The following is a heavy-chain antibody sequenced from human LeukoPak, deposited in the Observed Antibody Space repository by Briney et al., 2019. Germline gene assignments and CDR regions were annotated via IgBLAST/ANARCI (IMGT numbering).Heavy chain of an antibody. CDR3: AKASWVSTADAVL. CDR2: LRGNGDA. Sequence: GGSLRLSCVASGFTFSSYAMSWVRETPARGLEWVSSLRGNGDAFYADSVKGRFPLSRDESRNTVYLQLNKLRVEDTAIYYCAKASWVSTADAVLWGQGTVVTVSS. J-gene: IGHJ4*02. D-gene: IGHD3-16*01. CDR1: GFTFSSYA. V-gene: IGHV3-23*01.